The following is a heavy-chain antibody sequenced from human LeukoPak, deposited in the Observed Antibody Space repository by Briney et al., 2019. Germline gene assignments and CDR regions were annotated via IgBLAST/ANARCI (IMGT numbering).Heavy chain of an antibody. Sequence: SETLSLTCTVSGGSISSSSYYWGWIRQPPGKGLEWIGSLYYSGSTYYNPSLKSRVTIPIDTSKNQFSLKLSSVTAADTAVYYCARQHRDGYNPNWGQGTLVTVSS. V-gene: IGHV4-39*01. CDR1: GGSISSSSYY. CDR3: ARQHRDGYNPN. J-gene: IGHJ4*02. D-gene: IGHD5-24*01. CDR2: LYYSGST.